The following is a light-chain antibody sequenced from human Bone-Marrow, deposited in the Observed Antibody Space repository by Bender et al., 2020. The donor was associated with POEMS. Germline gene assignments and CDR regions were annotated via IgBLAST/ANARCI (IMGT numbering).Light chain of an antibody. V-gene: IGLV1-44*01. J-gene: IGLJ2*01. CDR3: ATWDDSLNGPV. CDR2: SDA. Sequence: QSVLAQPPSASGTPGQRVTISCSGLSFNTARSVVNWYQQVPGMAPRLLLYSDALRPSGVPDRFSGSKSGTSASLAISGLQPEDEADYYCATWDDSLNGPVFGGGTKLTVL. CDR1: SFNTARSV.